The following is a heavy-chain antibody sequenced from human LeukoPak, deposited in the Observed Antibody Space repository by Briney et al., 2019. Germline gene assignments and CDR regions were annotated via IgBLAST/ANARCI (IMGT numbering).Heavy chain of an antibody. Sequence: GGSLRLSCSASGFIFSSSAMHWVRQAPGIGLEYVSGINDYGDTTHYGDSVRGRVTISRDDSKRTVHLQMSSLRAEDTAVYYCATLWDPVAGTTQPLLWGQGTLVTVSS. V-gene: IGHV3-64D*09. CDR1: GFIFSSSA. CDR3: ATLWDPVAGTTQPLL. J-gene: IGHJ4*02. D-gene: IGHD6-19*01. CDR2: INDYGDTT.